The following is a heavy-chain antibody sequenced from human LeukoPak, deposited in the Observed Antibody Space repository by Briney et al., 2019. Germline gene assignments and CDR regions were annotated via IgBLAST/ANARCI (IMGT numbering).Heavy chain of an antibody. Sequence: PGGSLRLSCAASGFTFSSYSMNWVRQAPGKGLEWVSSISSSSSYIYYADSVKGRFTISRDNAKNSLYLQMNSLRAEDTAVYYCARDKGQYGSGTRGFTWFDPWGQGTLVTVSS. J-gene: IGHJ5*02. CDR3: ARDKGQYGSGTRGFTWFDP. CDR2: ISSSSSYI. V-gene: IGHV3-21*04. CDR1: GFTFSSYS. D-gene: IGHD3-10*01.